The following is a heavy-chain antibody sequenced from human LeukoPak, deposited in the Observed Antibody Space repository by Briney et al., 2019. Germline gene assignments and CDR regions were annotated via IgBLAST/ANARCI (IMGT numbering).Heavy chain of an antibody. D-gene: IGHD6-13*01. CDR1: GFTFSSYA. V-gene: IGHV3-23*01. J-gene: IGHJ4*02. Sequence: GGSLRLSCAASGFTFSSYAMSWVRQAPGKGLEWVSAISGSGGSTYYADSVKGRFTISRDNSKNTLYLQINSLRAEDTAVYYCAKNGGSSWYWFFDYWGQGTLVTVSS. CDR3: AKNGGSSWYWFFDY. CDR2: ISGSGGST.